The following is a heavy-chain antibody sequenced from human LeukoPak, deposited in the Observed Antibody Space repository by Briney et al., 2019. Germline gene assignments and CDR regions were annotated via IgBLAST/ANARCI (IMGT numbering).Heavy chain of an antibody. J-gene: IGHJ6*04. CDR3: ARDQRYCSGGSCWGPLGDV. CDR2: TYYRSKWYN. V-gene: IGHV6-1*01. D-gene: IGHD2-15*01. CDR1: GDSVSSNSAA. Sequence: SQTLSLTCAISGDSVSSNSAAWNWIRQSPSRGLEWLGRTYYRSKWYNDYAVSVKSRITINPDTSKHQFSLQLNSVTPEDTAVYYCARDQRYCSGGSCWGPLGDVWGKGTTVTVSS.